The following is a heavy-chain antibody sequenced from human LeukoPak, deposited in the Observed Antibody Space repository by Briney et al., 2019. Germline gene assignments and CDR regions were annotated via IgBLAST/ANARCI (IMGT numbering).Heavy chain of an antibody. Sequence: YISSSTNTIYYADSVKGRFTISRDNAKNSLYLQMNGLGAEDTAVYYCARDRWELLPSYYYYGMDVWGQGTTVTVSS. J-gene: IGHJ6*02. CDR2: ISSSTNTI. CDR3: ARDRWELLPSYYYYGMDV. D-gene: IGHD1-26*01. V-gene: IGHV3-48*04.